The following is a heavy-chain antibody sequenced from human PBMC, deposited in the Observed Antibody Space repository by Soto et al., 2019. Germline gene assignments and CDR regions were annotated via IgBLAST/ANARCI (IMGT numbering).Heavy chain of an antibody. CDR1: GGSISSYY. Sequence: QVQLQESGPGLVKPSETLSLTCTVSGGSISSYYWSWIRQPPGKGLEWIGYIYYSGSTNYNPSLKSRVTISVDTSKNQFSLKLSSVPAADTAVYYCARDRCSGGSCYQWNYYYGMDVGGQGTTVTVSS. CDR3: ARDRCSGGSCYQWNYYYGMDV. CDR2: IYYSGST. J-gene: IGHJ6*02. V-gene: IGHV4-59*01. D-gene: IGHD2-15*01.